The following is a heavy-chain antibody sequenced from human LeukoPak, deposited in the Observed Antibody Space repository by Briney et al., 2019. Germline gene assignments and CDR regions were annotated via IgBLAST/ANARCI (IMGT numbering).Heavy chain of an antibody. D-gene: IGHD3-10*01. Sequence: GRSLRLSWAASGFTFSSYAMSWVRQAPGKGLEWVSAISGSGGSTYYADSVKGRFTISRDNSKNTLYLQMNSLRAEDTAVYYCAKASITMVRGVITPTSFDYWGQGTLVTVSS. CDR1: GFTFSSYA. CDR3: AKASITMVRGVITPTSFDY. V-gene: IGHV3-23*01. J-gene: IGHJ4*02. CDR2: ISGSGGST.